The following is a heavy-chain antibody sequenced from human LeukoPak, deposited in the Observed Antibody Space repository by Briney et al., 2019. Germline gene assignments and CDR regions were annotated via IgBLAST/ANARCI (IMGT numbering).Heavy chain of an antibody. V-gene: IGHV4-31*03. CDR1: GGSISSGGYY. CDR3: ARATRGYSLSIDY. Sequence: SQTLSLTCTVSGGSISSGGYYWSWIRQHPGKGLEWIVYIYYSGSTYYNPSLKSRVTISVYTSKNQFSLKLSSVTAADTAVYYCARATRGYSLSIDYWGQGTLVTVSS. D-gene: IGHD4-23*01. J-gene: IGHJ4*02. CDR2: IYYSGST.